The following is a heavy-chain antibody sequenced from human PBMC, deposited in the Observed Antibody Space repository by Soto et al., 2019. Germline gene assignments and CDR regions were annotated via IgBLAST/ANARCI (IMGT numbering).Heavy chain of an antibody. CDR3: TTHITVTTYDWLDP. D-gene: IGHD4-17*01. J-gene: IGHJ5*02. Sequence: GGSLRLSCAASGFTFSNAWMSGVRQAPGNGLEWVGRIKSKTDGGPTDYAAPVKGRFTISRDDSKNTLYMQMSSLKTEDTAVYYCTTHITVTTYDWLDPGGQGTVVTVSS. CDR1: GFTFSNAW. V-gene: IGHV3-15*01. CDR2: IKSKTDGGPT.